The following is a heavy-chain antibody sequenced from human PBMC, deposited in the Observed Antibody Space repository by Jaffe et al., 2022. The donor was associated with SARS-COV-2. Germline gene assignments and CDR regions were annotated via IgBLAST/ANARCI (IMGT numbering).Heavy chain of an antibody. Sequence: EVQLLESGGGLVQPGGSLRLSCAASGFTFSNYVMSWVRQAPGKGLEWVSAISGSGGSTYYADSVKGRFTISRDNSKNTLYLQMNSLRAEDTAVYYCAKDRYSSWYYYYGMDVWGQGTTVTVSS. CDR2: ISGSGGST. V-gene: IGHV3-23*01. CDR1: GFTFSNYV. CDR3: AKDRYSSWYYYYGMDV. D-gene: IGHD6-13*01. J-gene: IGHJ6*02.